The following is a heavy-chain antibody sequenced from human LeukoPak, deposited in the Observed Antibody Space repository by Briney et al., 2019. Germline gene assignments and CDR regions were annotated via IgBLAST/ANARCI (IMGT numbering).Heavy chain of an antibody. CDR2: INHSGST. V-gene: IGHV4-34*01. J-gene: IGHJ5*02. Sequence: PSETLSLTCAVYGGSFSGYYWSWIRQPPGKGLEWIGEINHSGSTNYNPSLKSRVTISVDTSKNQFSLKLSSVTAADTAVYYCARGRPRERRMRSYGAYEWARGLNWFAPWGQGTLVTVSS. CDR1: GGSFSGYY. CDR3: ARGRPRERRMRSYGAYEWARGLNWFAP. D-gene: IGHD4-17*01.